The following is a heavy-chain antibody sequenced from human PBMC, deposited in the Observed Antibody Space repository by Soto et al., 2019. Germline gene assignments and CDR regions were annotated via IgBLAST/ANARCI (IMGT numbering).Heavy chain of an antibody. CDR3: ASFDYGEIYYFDY. CDR2: IIPIFGTA. CDR1: GGTFSSYA. V-gene: IGHV1-69*13. J-gene: IGHJ4*02. Sequence: ASVKVSCKASGGTFSSYAISWVRQAPGQGLEWMGGIIPIFGTANYAQKFQGRVTITADESTSTAYMELSSLRSEDTAVYYCASFDYGEIYYFDYWGQGTLVTVSS. D-gene: IGHD4-17*01.